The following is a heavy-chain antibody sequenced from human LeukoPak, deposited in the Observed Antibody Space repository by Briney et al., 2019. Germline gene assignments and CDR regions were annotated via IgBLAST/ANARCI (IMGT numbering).Heavy chain of an antibody. CDR2: IYYSGST. CDR3: ARGWGTAMARLDY. Sequence: PSETLSLTCTVSGGSISSGGYYWSWIRQPQGKGLEWIGYIYYSGSTNYNPSLKSRVTISVDTSKNQFSLKLSSVTAADTAVYYCARGWGTAMARLDYWGQGTLVTVSS. CDR1: GGSISSGGYY. V-gene: IGHV4-61*08. D-gene: IGHD5-18*01. J-gene: IGHJ4*02.